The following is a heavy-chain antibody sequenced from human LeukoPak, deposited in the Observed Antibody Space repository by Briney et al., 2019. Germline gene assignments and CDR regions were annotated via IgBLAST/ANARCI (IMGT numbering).Heavy chain of an antibody. CDR2: INPSGGST. Sequence: GASVKVSCKASGYTFTSYYMHWVRQAPGQGLEWMGIINPSGGSTSYAQKFQGRVTMTRDTSTSTVYMELSSLRFEDTAVYYCARDVAGAVVVVAANWFDPWGQGTLVTVSS. CDR3: ARDVAGAVVVVAANWFDP. V-gene: IGHV1-46*01. J-gene: IGHJ5*02. CDR1: GYTFTSYY. D-gene: IGHD2-15*01.